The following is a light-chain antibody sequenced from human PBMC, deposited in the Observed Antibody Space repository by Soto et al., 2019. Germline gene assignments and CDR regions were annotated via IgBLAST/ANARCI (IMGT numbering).Light chain of an antibody. J-gene: IGKJ1*01. Sequence: DIQLTQSPSFLSASVGDRVTITCRVSQDISTFLAWYQQKPGIAPKLLIYTATTLQTGVPSRFSGRGSGTEFTLTISSLQPEDFATYFCQQLNTYPPWTFGQGTKVDIK. V-gene: IGKV1-9*01. CDR1: QDISTF. CDR3: QQLNTYPPWT. CDR2: TAT.